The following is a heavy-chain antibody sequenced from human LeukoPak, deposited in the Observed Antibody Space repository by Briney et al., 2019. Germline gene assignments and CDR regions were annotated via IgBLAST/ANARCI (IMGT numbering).Heavy chain of an antibody. Sequence: PSETLSLTCTVSGGSISSGGYYWSWIRQHPGKGLEWIGYIYYSGSTYYNPSLKSRVTISVDTSKNQFSLKLSSVTAADTAVYYCARRDYESCAFDIWGQGTMVTVSS. V-gene: IGHV4-31*03. J-gene: IGHJ3*02. CDR2: IYYSGST. D-gene: IGHD4-17*01. CDR3: ARRDYESCAFDI. CDR1: GGSISSGGYY.